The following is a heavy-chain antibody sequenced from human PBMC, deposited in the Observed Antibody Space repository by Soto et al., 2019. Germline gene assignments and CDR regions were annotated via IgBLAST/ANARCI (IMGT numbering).Heavy chain of an antibody. V-gene: IGHV4-31*03. J-gene: IGHJ3*02. CDR3: ARGIFRDTVVVVAASGAFDI. D-gene: IGHD2-15*01. Sequence: QVQLQESGPGLVKPSQTLSLTCTVSGGSISSGGYYWSWIRQHPGKGLEWIGYIYYSGSTYYNPSLKSRVTISVDTSKNQFSLKLSSVTAADTAVYYCARGIFRDTVVVVAASGAFDIWGQGTMVTVSS. CDR1: GGSISSGGYY. CDR2: IYYSGST.